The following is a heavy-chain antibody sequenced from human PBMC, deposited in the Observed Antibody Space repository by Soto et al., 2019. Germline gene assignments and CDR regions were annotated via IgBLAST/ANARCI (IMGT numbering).Heavy chain of an antibody. D-gene: IGHD3-10*01. CDR2: IFHSLGA. J-gene: IGHJ4*02. V-gene: IGHV4-59*01. CDR1: VGSTTIDY. Sequence: PSEALRVACTVSVGSTTIDYWSWIRQPPGKGLDWLGYIFHSLGAKYNPSLGSRGTISLDTSKKQLSLSLRSVTAADTAIYFCVRDLNGSGDYWGQGTLVTVSS. CDR3: VRDLNGSGDY.